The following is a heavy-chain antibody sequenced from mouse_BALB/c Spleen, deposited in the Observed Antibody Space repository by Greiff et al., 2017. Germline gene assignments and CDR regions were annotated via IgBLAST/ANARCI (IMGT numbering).Heavy chain of an antibody. J-gene: IGHJ4*01. D-gene: IGHD2-14*01. CDR2: ISDGGSYT. V-gene: IGHV5-4*02. CDR3: ARGRYDGYAMDH. Sequence: EVKLMESGGGLVKPGGSLKLSCAASGFTFSDYYMYWVRQTPEKRLEWVATISDGGSYTYYPDSVKGRFTISRDNAKNNLYLQMSSLKSEDTAMYYCARGRYDGYAMDHWGQGTSVTVSS. CDR1: GFTFSDYY.